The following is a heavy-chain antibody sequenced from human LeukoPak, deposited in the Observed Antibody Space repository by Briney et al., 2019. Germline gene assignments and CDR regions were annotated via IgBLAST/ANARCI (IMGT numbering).Heavy chain of an antibody. Sequence: GASVKVSCKASGYTFTGYYMHWVRQAPGQGLEWMGWINPSSGGTNYAQKFQGRVTMTRDTSISTAYMELSRLRSDDTAVYYCARDPNTAMVSPYYYYYMDVWGKGTTVTVSS. CDR1: GYTFTGYY. CDR2: INPSSGGT. D-gene: IGHD5-18*01. V-gene: IGHV1-2*02. CDR3: ARDPNTAMVSPYYYYYMDV. J-gene: IGHJ6*03.